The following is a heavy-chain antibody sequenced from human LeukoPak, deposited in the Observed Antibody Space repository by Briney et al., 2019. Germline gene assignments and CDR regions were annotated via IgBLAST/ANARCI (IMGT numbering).Heavy chain of an antibody. Sequence: SQTLSLTCTVSGGSISSGSYYWSWIRQPAGKGLEWIGRIYTSGSTNYNPSLKSRATISVDTSKNQFSLKLSSVTAADTAVYYCARVIVVVPAAFFDPWGQGTLVTVSS. V-gene: IGHV4-61*02. D-gene: IGHD2-2*01. CDR2: IYTSGST. CDR1: GGSISSGSYY. CDR3: ARVIVVVPAAFFDP. J-gene: IGHJ5*02.